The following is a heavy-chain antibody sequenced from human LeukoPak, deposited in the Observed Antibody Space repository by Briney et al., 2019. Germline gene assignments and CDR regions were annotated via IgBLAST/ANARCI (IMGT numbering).Heavy chain of an antibody. CDR1: GFTVSSNY. V-gene: IGHV3-66*01. CDR2: IYSGGST. CDR3: ARDRSYYHGMDV. Sequence: GGSLRLSCAASGFTVSSNYMSWVRQAPGKGLEWVSVIYSGGSTYYADSVKGRFTISRDNSKNTLYLQMNSLRAEDTAVYYCARDRSYYHGMDVWGQGTTVTVSS. J-gene: IGHJ6*02.